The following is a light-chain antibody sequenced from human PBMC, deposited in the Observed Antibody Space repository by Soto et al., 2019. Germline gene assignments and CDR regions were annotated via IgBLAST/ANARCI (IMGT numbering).Light chain of an antibody. CDR2: AAS. Sequence: IQLTQSPSSLSASVGDRVTITCRTSQGISSYLAWYQQKPGKAPKLLIYAASTLQSGVPSRFTGSGFGTEFTLTISSLQPEDFATYYCQQYHRYSRTFGQGTKV. CDR1: QGISSY. V-gene: IGKV1-9*01. J-gene: IGKJ1*01. CDR3: QQYHRYSRT.